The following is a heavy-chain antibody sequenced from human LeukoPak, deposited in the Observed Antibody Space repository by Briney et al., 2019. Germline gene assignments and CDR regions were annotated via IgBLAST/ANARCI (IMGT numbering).Heavy chain of an antibody. Sequence: PSETLSLTCTVSGGSISSNSYHWGWIRQPPGKGLEWIGSIYDSGSTYYNPSLKSRVTISVDTSKNQFSLNLRSVTAADTAVYYCARIAVAEDYYFDYWGQGTLVTVSS. J-gene: IGHJ4*02. CDR2: IYDSGST. V-gene: IGHV4-39*01. CDR3: ARIAVAEDYYFDY. D-gene: IGHD6-19*01. CDR1: GGSISSNSYH.